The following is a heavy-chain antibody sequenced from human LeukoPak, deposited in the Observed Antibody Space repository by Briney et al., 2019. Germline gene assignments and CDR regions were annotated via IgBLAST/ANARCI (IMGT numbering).Heavy chain of an antibody. Sequence: QSGGSLRLSCAASGFTFGSYAMSWVRQAPGKGLEWVSAISGSGGSTYYADSVKGRFTISRDNSKNTLYLQMNSLRAEDTAVYYCAKNPSLNCGGDCYEAHFDYWGQGTLVTVPS. D-gene: IGHD2-21*01. CDR1: GFTFGSYA. CDR2: ISGSGGST. CDR3: AKNPSLNCGGDCYEAHFDY. J-gene: IGHJ4*02. V-gene: IGHV3-23*01.